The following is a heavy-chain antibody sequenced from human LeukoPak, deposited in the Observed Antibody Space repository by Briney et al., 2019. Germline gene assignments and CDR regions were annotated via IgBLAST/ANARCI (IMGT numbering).Heavy chain of an antibody. Sequence: GGSLRLSCAASGFTFSSYGMHWVRQAPGKGLEWVAVIWYDGSNRYYADSVKGRFTISRDNSKNTLYLQMNSLRAEDTAVYYCARVNSARWFFDCWGQGSLLTVSS. V-gene: IGHV3-33*01. CDR2: IWYDGSNR. D-gene: IGHD3-9*01. CDR3: ARVNSARWFFDC. CDR1: GFTFSSYG. J-gene: IGHJ4*02.